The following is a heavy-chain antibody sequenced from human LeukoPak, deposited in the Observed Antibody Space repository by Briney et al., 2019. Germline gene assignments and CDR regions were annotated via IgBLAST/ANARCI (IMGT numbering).Heavy chain of an antibody. J-gene: IGHJ6*03. Sequence: SETLSLTCTVSGGSISSYYWSWIRQPPGKGLEWIGYIYYSGSTNYNPSLKSRVTISVDTSKNQFSLKLSSVTAADTAVYYCARVVWFGELLYYYYYMDVWGKGTTVTISS. CDR3: ARVVWFGELLYYYYYMDV. D-gene: IGHD3-10*01. CDR1: GGSISSYY. V-gene: IGHV4-59*01. CDR2: IYYSGST.